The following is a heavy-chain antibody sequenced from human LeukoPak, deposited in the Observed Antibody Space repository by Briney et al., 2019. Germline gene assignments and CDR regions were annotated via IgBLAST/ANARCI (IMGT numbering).Heavy chain of an antibody. Sequence: GGSLRLSCAASGFTFSSYGMHWVRQAPGKGLEWVAFIRYDGSNKYYADSVKGRFTISRDNSKNTLYLQMNSLRAEDTAVYYCARSKTAAGFWYYYYYMDVWGKGTTVTVSS. V-gene: IGHV3-30*02. CDR2: IRYDGSNK. D-gene: IGHD6-13*01. J-gene: IGHJ6*03. CDR1: GFTFSSYG. CDR3: ARSKTAAGFWYYYYYMDV.